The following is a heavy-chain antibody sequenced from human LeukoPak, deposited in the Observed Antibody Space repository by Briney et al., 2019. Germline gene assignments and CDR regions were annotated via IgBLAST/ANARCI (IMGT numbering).Heavy chain of an antibody. CDR3: ATYRQVLLPFES. J-gene: IGHJ4*02. Sequence: GGSLRLSCAASGFIFTSYGMHWVRQAPGKGLEWVSFIRYDGSDIDYADSAKGRFTISRDNSKSTLSLQMNSLRAEDTAIYYCATYRQVLLPFESWGQGTLVTVSS. D-gene: IGHD2-8*02. V-gene: IGHV3-30*02. CDR1: GFIFTSYG. CDR2: IRYDGSDI.